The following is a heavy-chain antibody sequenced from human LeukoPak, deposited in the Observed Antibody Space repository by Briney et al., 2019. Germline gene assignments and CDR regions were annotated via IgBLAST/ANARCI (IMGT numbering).Heavy chain of an antibody. Sequence: GGSLRLSCAASGFTFSRYDMHSVRHPAGKGLEFVSVIDPAADTYYSVSVKGRFTISRDNAKNSFYLQMNSLRAEDTAVYYCATLIRGIIYWGQGALVTVSS. CDR2: IDPAADT. CDR1: GFTFSRYD. D-gene: IGHD3-10*01. CDR3: ATLIRGIIY. V-gene: IGHV3-13*04. J-gene: IGHJ4*02.